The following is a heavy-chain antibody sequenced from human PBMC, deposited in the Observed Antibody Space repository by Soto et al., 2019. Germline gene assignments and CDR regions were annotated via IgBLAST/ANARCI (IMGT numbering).Heavy chain of an antibody. Sequence: EVQLVESGGGLVKPGGSLRLSCAASGFTFTRYSMNWVRQAPGKGLEWVSSISSTTNYIYYGDSMKGRFTISSDNAKNSLYREMSSLRAEDTAVYYWARESEDLTSNFDYCGQGTLVTVSS. CDR1: GFTFTRYS. CDR3: ARESEDLTSNFDY. J-gene: IGHJ4*02. CDR2: ISSTTNYI. V-gene: IGHV3-21*06.